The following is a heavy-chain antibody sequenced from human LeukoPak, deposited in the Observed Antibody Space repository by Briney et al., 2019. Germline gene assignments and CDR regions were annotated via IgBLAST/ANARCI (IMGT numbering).Heavy chain of an antibody. D-gene: IGHD3-9*01. V-gene: IGHV5-51*01. CDR3: ARMSGVLRYFDWLFQPYDY. J-gene: IGHJ4*02. CDR1: GYILTSYL. CDR2: NYSGDSDS. Sequence: ESLVLSRKCSGYILTSYLIGLVRQMPREGPELVWINYSGDSDSRYSPSFQGQVTISADKSISTAYLQWSSLKASDTAMYYCARMSGVLRYFDWLFQPYDYWGQGTLVTVSS.